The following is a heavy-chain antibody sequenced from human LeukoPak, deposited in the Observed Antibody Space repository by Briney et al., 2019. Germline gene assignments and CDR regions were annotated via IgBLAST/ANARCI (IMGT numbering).Heavy chain of an antibody. J-gene: IGHJ4*02. D-gene: IGHD1-14*01. CDR3: ARTEASGAFFGN. CDR1: GDSVFSTSTA. V-gene: IGHV6-1*01. Sequence: SQTLSLTCAISGDSVFSTSTAWNWIRQSPSGGLEWLGRTFYRSKWYNDYAVSVKSRITINPDTSKNQFSLQLNSVTPEDTAVYYCARTEASGAFFGNWGQGTLVTVSS. CDR2: TFYRSKWYN.